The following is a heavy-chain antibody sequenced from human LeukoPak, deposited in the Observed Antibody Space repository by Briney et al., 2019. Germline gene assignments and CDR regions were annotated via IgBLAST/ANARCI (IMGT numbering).Heavy chain of an antibody. V-gene: IGHV3-74*01. CDR1: GFTFSSHW. CDR2: INGDGTTT. J-gene: IGHJ3*02. CDR3: ARGTILRLRSVFEM. D-gene: IGHD1/OR15-1a*01. Sequence: GGSLRLSCAASGFTFSSHWIHWVRQAPGKGLVWVSRINGDGTTTSYADSVSGRFTISRDNAKNMLYLQMNSLRAEDTAVYFCARGTILRLRSVFEMWGQGTLVTVSS.